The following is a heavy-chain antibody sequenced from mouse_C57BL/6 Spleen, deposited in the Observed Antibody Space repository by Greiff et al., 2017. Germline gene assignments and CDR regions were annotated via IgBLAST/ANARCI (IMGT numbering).Heavy chain of an antibody. V-gene: IGHV8-8*01. CDR1: GFSLSTFGMG. CDR2: IWWDDDK. Sequence: QVQLKECGPGILQPSQTLSLTCSFSGFSLSTFGMGVGWIRQPSGKGLEWLAHIWWDDDKYYNPVLKSRLTISKDTSKNQVFLKIANVDTADTATYYCARMGTTVVTPGAMDYWGQGTSVTVSS. CDR3: ARMGTTVVTPGAMDY. D-gene: IGHD1-1*01. J-gene: IGHJ4*01.